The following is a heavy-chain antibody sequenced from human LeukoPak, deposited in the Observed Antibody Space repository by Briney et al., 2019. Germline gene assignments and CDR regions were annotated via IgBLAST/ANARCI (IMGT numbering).Heavy chain of an antibody. CDR3: ARGDSYYDSSGYYYASSWFDP. V-gene: IGHV1-18*01. J-gene: IGHJ5*02. D-gene: IGHD3-22*01. Sequence: EASVKVSCKASGYTFTSYGISWVRQAPGQGLEWMGWISAYNGNTNYAQKLQGRVTMTTDTSTSTAYMELRSLRSDDTAVYYCARGDSYYDSSGYYYASSWFDPWGQGTLVTVSS. CDR1: GYTFTSYG. CDR2: ISAYNGNT.